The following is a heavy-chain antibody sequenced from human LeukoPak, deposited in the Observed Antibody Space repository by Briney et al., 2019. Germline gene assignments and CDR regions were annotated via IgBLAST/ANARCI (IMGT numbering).Heavy chain of an antibody. J-gene: IGHJ4*02. D-gene: IGHD6-13*01. CDR1: GFTFSSYG. Sequence: GGSLRLSCAASGFTFSSYGMHWVRQAPGKGLEWVAVISYDGSNKYYADSVKGRFTISRDNSKNTLFLQMNSLRAEDTAVYYCAKGGQYGSSWYLIDYWGLGTLVTVSS. CDR3: AKGGQYGSSWYLIDY. V-gene: IGHV3-30*18. CDR2: ISYDGSNK.